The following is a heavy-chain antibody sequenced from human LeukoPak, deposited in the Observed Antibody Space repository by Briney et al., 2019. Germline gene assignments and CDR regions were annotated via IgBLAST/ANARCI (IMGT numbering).Heavy chain of an antibody. D-gene: IGHD3-10*01. V-gene: IGHV1-8*01. J-gene: IGHJ4*02. CDR1: GYTFPSYD. Sequence: GASVKVSCKASGYTFPSYDINWVRQATGQGLEWMGWMNPNSGNTGYAQKFQGRVTMTRNTSISTAYMELSSLRSEDTAVYYCARGQKYYYGSGSYPDDYWGQGTLVTVSS. CDR3: ARGQKYYYGSGSYPDDY. CDR2: MNPNSGNT.